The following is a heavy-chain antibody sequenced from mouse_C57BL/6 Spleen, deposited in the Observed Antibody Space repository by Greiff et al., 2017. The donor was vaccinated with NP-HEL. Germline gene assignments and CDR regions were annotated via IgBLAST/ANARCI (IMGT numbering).Heavy chain of an antibody. CDR1: GFTFTDYY. Sequence: EVKLVESGGGLVQPGGSLSLSCAASGFTFTDYYMSWVRQPPGKALEWLGFIRNKANGYTTEYSASVKGRFTISRDNSQSILYLQMDALRAEDSATYYCARDSYVSGVAYWGQGTLVTVSA. V-gene: IGHV7-3*01. J-gene: IGHJ3*01. CDR3: ARDSYVSGVAY. CDR2: IRNKANGYTT.